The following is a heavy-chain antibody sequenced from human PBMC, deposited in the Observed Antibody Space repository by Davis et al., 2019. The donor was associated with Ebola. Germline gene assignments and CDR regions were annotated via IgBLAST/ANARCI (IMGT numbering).Heavy chain of an antibody. J-gene: IGHJ5*02. CDR1: GGSVSNYYW. Sequence: TLSLTCTVSGGSVSNYYWSWIRQPPGKALEWLALIYWDDDKRYSPSLKSRLTITKDTSKNQVVLTMTNMDPVDTATYYCAHRAIASAFDPWGQGTLVTVSS. CDR2: IYWDDDK. V-gene: IGHV2-5*08. CDR3: AHRAIASAFDP. D-gene: IGHD6-13*01.